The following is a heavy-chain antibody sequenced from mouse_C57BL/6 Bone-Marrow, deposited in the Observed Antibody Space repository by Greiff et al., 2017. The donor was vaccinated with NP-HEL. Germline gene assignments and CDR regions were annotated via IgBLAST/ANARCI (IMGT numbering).Heavy chain of an antibody. J-gene: IGHJ2*01. CDR1: GYTFTGNW. CDR2: LLPGSGNT. D-gene: IGHD1-1*01. CDR3: ARDYYGSSYFDY. V-gene: IGHV1-9*01. Sequence: QVHVKQSGAELMKPGASVKLSCKATGYTFTGNWIEWVKQRPGHGLEWIGELLPGSGNTYYNERFKGKATFTADTSSNTAYMQLSSLTTEDSAIYYCARDYYGSSYFDYWGQGTTLTVSS.